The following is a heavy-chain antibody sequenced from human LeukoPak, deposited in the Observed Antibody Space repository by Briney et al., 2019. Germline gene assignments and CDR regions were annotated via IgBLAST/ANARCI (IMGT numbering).Heavy chain of an antibody. Sequence: QPGGSLRLSCAASGFTFSVYWMHWVRQAPGKGLVWVSRIHSDGSITNYADSVKGRFTISRDNAKNTLYLQMNSLRVDDTAVYYCARDHPYRSSGPEYWGQGTLVTVSS. D-gene: IGHD6-13*01. CDR1: GFTFSVYW. CDR3: ARDHPYRSSGPEY. CDR2: IHSDGSIT. J-gene: IGHJ4*02. V-gene: IGHV3-74*01.